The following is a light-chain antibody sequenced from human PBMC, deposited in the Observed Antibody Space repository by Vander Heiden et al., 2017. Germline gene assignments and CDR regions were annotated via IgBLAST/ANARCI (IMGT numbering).Light chain of an antibody. CDR1: HNIRSS. Sequence: DIQMTQSPSSLSASVGDRVTITCRASHNIRSSLNWYQQKPGKAPKNLIYAASSLQSGVPSRFSGSGSGTDFTLTISSLQPEDFTTYYCQQTSGTPYTFGQGSNLEI. CDR2: AAS. V-gene: IGKV1-39*01. J-gene: IGKJ2*01. CDR3: QQTSGTPYT.